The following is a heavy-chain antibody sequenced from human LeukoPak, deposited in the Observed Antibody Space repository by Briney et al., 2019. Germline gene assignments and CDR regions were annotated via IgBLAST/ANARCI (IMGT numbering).Heavy chain of an antibody. CDR1: GFTVSPYA. Sequence: PGGSLRLSCGASGFTVSPYAINWVRQAPGKGLEWVAGIRGKGGSTHYADSVKGPFTISRDNSRNTVYVQMNRLRDEDTAVYFCARAKKGTPVPISNYYYAMAVWGQGATVTVSS. CDR3: ARAKKGTPVPISNYYYAMAV. J-gene: IGHJ6*02. D-gene: IGHD2-2*01. V-gene: IGHV3-23*01. CDR2: IRGKGGST.